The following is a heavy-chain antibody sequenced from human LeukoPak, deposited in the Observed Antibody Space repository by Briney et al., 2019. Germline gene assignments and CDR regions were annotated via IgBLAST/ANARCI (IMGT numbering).Heavy chain of an antibody. J-gene: IGHJ4*02. CDR3: TRQGDWNFEF. Sequence: PGESLRLSCTASGFSSRTHWMSWVRQAPGKGLEWVANIRPDGGERYYGDSLKGRFTISRDNDKNSLYLQMNFLRADDTAIYYXTRQGDWNFEFWGQGTLVTVSS. V-gene: IGHV3-7*03. CDR1: GFSSRTHW. CDR2: IRPDGGER. D-gene: IGHD3/OR15-3a*01.